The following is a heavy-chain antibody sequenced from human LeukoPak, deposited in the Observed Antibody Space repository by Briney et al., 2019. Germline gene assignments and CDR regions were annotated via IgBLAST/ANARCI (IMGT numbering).Heavy chain of an antibody. CDR3: ARHSNTWQGFYYYYIDV. V-gene: IGHV5-51*01. CDR2: IYPTDSDT. D-gene: IGHD2-2*01. CDR1: GYSFTTYW. Sequence: GESLKISCKGSGYSFTTYWIGWVRQMPGKGLEWMGTIYPTDSDTRYSPSFQGQVTISADKSINTAYLQWSSLKASDTAIYYCARHSNTWQGFYYYYIDVWGKGTTVTVSS. J-gene: IGHJ6*03.